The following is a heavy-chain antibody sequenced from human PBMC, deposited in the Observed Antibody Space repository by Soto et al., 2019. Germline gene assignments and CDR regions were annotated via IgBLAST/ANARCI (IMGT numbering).Heavy chain of an antibody. V-gene: IGHV1-69*12. J-gene: IGHJ4*02. CDR2: IIPIFGTA. CDR3: ARAPYCGGDCWALLIH. Sequence: QVQLVQSGAEVKKPGSSVKVSCKASGGTFSSYAISWVRQAPGQGLEWMGGIIPIFGTANYAQKFQGRVTITADESPTTAYMQLSSLRSEDTSVYYCARAPYCGGDCWALLIHWGQGTLVTVSS. CDR1: GGTFSSYA. D-gene: IGHD2-21*02.